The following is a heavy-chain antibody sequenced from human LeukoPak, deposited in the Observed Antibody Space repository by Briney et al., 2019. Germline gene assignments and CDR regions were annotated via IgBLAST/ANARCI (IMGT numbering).Heavy chain of an antibody. CDR2: IYSGGST. D-gene: IGHD3-10*01. J-gene: IGHJ6*03. CDR1: GFTVSSNY. V-gene: IGHV3-53*01. CDR3: ARHGADYYGSGSSTMDV. Sequence: GGSLRLSCAASGFTVSSNYMSWVRQAPGKGLEWVSVIYSGGSTYYADSVKGRFTISRDNSKNTLYLQMNSLRAEDTAVYYCARHGADYYGSGSSTMDVWGKGTTVTISS.